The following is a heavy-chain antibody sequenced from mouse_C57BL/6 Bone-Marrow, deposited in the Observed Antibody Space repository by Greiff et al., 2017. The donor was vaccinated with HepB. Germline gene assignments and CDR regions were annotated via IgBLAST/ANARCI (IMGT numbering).Heavy chain of an antibody. CDR3: TTLYYSNPYYFDY. Sequence: EVKLVESGAVLVRPGASVKLSCTASGFNIKDDYMHWVKQRPEQGLEWIGWIDPENGDTEYASKFQGKATITADTSSNTAYLQLSSLTSEDTAVYYCTTLYYSNPYYFDYWGQGTTLTVSS. CDR2: IDPENGDT. D-gene: IGHD2-5*01. CDR1: GFNIKDDY. J-gene: IGHJ2*01. V-gene: IGHV14-4*01.